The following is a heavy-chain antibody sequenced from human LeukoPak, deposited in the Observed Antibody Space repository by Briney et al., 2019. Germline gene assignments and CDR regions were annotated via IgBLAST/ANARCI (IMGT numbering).Heavy chain of an antibody. Sequence: PSETLPLTCTVSGGSISNYYWSWIRQPAGKGLEWIGRIYSSGSTDYNPSLKSRVTMSVDTSKNQFSLNLRSVTAADTAVYYCARGPPPDFDCWGQGTLVTVSS. CDR3: ARGPPPDFDC. V-gene: IGHV4-4*07. CDR1: GGSISNYY. J-gene: IGHJ4*02. CDR2: IYSSGST.